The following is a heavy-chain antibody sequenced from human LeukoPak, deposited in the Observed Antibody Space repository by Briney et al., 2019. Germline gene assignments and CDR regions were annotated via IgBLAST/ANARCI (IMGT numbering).Heavy chain of an antibody. CDR2: IYYSGST. Sequence: SETLSLTCTVSGGSLSDYYWTWVRQPPGKGLEWIGYIYYSGSTNYNPSLKSRVTISVDTSKNQFSLKLSSVTAADTAVYFCARGGYYYDSSGYPFDYWGQGTLVTVSS. D-gene: IGHD3-22*01. V-gene: IGHV4-59*01. J-gene: IGHJ4*02. CDR3: ARGGYYYDSSGYPFDY. CDR1: GGSLSDYY.